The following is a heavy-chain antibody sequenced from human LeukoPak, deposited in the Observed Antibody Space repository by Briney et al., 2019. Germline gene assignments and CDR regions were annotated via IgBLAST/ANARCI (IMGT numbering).Heavy chain of an antibody. V-gene: IGHV4-59*12. CDR1: GGSISSYY. CDR3: ARDRSGYNYGDY. D-gene: IGHD5-18*01. CDR2: IYYSGST. Sequence: SETLSLTCTVSGGSISSYYWSWIRQPPGKGLEWIGYIYYSGSTNYNPSLKSRVTISVDTSKNQFSLKLTSVTAADTAVYYWARDRSGYNYGDYWGQGTLVTVSS. J-gene: IGHJ4*02.